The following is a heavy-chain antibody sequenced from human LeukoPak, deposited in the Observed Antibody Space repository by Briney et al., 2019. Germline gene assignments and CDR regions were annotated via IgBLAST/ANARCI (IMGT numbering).Heavy chain of an antibody. V-gene: IGHV1-2*02. CDR1: GYTFTGYY. J-gene: IGHJ6*03. D-gene: IGHD2-2*01. CDR3: ARVCTSSSCSLDYYYYYMDV. CDR2: SSPNSGGT. Sequence: ASVKVSCKASGYTFTGYYIHWVRQAPGQGLEWMGWSSPNSGGTNYAQKFQGRVTMTRDTSISTAYMELSRLRSDDTAVYYCARVCTSSSCSLDYYYYYMDVWGKGTTVTVSS.